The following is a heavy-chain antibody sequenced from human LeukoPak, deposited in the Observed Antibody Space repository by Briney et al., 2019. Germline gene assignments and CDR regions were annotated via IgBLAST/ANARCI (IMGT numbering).Heavy chain of an antibody. J-gene: IGHJ6*04. V-gene: IGHV3-30*02. CDR1: GFTFSSYG. Sequence: GGSLRLSCAASGFTFSSYGMHWVRQAPGKGLEWVAFIRYDGSNKYYADSVKGRFTISRDNSKNTLYLQMNRLRAEDTAVYYCAIGLGRFLEWFMDVWGKGTKVTVSS. CDR2: IRYDGSNK. CDR3: AIGLGRFLEWFMDV. D-gene: IGHD3-3*01.